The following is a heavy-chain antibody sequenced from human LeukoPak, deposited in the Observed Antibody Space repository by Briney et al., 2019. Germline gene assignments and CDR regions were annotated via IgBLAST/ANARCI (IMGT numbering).Heavy chain of an antibody. CDR3: ARDNYYDSSGYYPYEAFDI. Sequence: PGGSLRLSCAASGFTFSSYGMHWVRQAPGKGLEWVAGIWYDGSNKYYADSVKGRFTISRDNSKNTLYLQMNSLRAEDTAVYYCARDNYYDSSGYYPYEAFDIWGQGTMVTVSS. CDR1: GFTFSSYG. V-gene: IGHV3-33*01. CDR2: IWYDGSNK. J-gene: IGHJ3*02. D-gene: IGHD3-22*01.